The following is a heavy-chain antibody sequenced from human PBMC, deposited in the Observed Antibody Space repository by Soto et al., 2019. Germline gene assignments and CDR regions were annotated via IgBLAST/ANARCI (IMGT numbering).Heavy chain of an antibody. D-gene: IGHD1-7*01. V-gene: IGHV1-3*04. J-gene: IGHJ5*02. CDR3: ARDRSGRNFFDP. Sequence: ASVKVSCKASEYTFSNYAIHWLRQAPGQRLEWMGWINTGNSNTKFSQKFQGRVTITRDTSASTVYMELTSLRSEDTAVYYCARDRSGRNFFDPWGQGTVVTVSS. CDR1: EYTFSNYA. CDR2: INTGNSNT.